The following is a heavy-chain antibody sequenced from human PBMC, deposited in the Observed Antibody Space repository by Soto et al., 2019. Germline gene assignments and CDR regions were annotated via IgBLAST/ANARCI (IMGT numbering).Heavy chain of an antibody. CDR1: GGAISSDDFF. J-gene: IGHJ6*02. D-gene: IGHD3-10*01. CDR2: IYHNGTT. Sequence: QVQLQESGPGLVKPSETLSLSCNVSGGAISSDDFFWSWVRQHPARGLVWIGYIYHNGTTCYNQSLQIRITISVDTSNNQFSLKLRSVTAADTAGYFCARYEDHGAGVSGGMDVWGQGTAVTVS. CDR3: ARYEDHGAGVSGGMDV. V-gene: IGHV4-31*03.